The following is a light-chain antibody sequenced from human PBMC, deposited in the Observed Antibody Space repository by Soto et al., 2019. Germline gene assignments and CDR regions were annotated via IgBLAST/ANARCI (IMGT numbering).Light chain of an antibody. CDR3: QQYYITPYT. CDR2: GAS. J-gene: IGKJ2*01. CDR1: QSVLYSSNNKDY. V-gene: IGKV4-1*01. Sequence: DIVMTQSPDSLAVSLGERVTINCRSSQSVLYSSNNKDYLAWYQQKPGQPPKLLIYGASTRELGVPDRFSGSGSGTDFTLTISSLQAEDVAVYYCQQYYITPYTFGQGTKLEMK.